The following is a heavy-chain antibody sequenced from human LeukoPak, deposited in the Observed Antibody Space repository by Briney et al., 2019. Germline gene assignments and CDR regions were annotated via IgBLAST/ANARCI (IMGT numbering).Heavy chain of an antibody. Sequence: ASETLSLTCTVSGXSISSYYGSWIRQPPGKGLEWIAYIYYSGITNYNPSLKSRVSISVDTSKDLFSLSLSSVTAADTAVYYCARHAVYSGGYSFWFDPWGLGTLVTVSS. V-gene: IGHV4-59*08. CDR1: GXSISSYY. CDR2: IYYSGIT. CDR3: ARHAVYSGGYSFWFDP. J-gene: IGHJ5*02. D-gene: IGHD1-26*01.